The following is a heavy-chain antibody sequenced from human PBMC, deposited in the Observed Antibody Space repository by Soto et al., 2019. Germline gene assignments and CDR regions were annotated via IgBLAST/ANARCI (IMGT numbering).Heavy chain of an antibody. D-gene: IGHD1-1*01. J-gene: IGHJ6*02. CDR3: ARALRGGTGTYYHYYGIDL. Sequence: ASVKVSCKASGYTFTGYYMHWVRQAPGQGLEWRGWINPNSGGTNYAQKFQGWVTMTRDTSISTAYMELSRLRSDDTAVYYCARALRGGTGTYYHYYGIDLWGQGTTVTVSS. CDR1: GYTFTGYY. CDR2: INPNSGGT. V-gene: IGHV1-2*04.